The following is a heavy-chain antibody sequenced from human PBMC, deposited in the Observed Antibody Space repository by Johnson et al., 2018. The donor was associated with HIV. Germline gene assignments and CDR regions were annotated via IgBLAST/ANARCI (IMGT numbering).Heavy chain of an antibody. D-gene: IGHD6-13*01. CDR2: ISYDGSDK. V-gene: IGHV3-30*04. CDR1: GFTFSSYA. J-gene: IGHJ3*02. Sequence: QVQLVESGGGVVQPGRSLRLSCAASGFTFSSYAMHWVRQAPAKGLEWVAVISYDGSDKDYADSVKGRFTISRDSSKNTLYLQMNSLRAEDTAVYYCAKEEGLAAAGTGEAFDIWGQGTMVTVSS. CDR3: AKEEGLAAAGTGEAFDI.